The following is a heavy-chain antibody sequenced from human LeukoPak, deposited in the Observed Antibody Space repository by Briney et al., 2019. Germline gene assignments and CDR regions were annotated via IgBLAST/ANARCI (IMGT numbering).Heavy chain of an antibody. D-gene: IGHD4-17*01. CDR2: ISSSSSYI. J-gene: IGHJ4*02. Sequence: GGSLRLSCAASGFTFSSYSMNWVRQAPGKGLEWVSSISSSSSYIYYADSVKGRFTISRDSAKNSLYLQMNSLRAEDTAVNYCARVGHGGDYLAIDYWGQGTLVTVSS. CDR1: GFTFSSYS. CDR3: ARVGHGGDYLAIDY. V-gene: IGHV3-21*01.